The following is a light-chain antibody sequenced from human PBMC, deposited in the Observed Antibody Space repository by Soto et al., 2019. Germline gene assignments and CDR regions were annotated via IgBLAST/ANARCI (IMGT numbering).Light chain of an antibody. CDR3: QQYNSYSSIT. Sequence: DIQMTQSPTTLSASVGDRVTITCRASQSISSWLAWYQQKPGKAPKLLIYDASSLESGVPSRFSGSGSGTEFTLTISSLQPDDFATYYCQQYNSYSSITFGQGRRPEIK. CDR2: DAS. CDR1: QSISSW. V-gene: IGKV1-5*01. J-gene: IGKJ5*01.